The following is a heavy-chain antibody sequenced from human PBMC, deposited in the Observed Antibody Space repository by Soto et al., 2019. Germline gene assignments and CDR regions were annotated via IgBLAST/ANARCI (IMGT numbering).Heavy chain of an antibody. CDR2: IYYSGST. CDR3: ARVASGWYVLFDY. Sequence: SETLCLTCTVSGGSVSSGGYYWSWIRQPPGKGLEWIGYIYYSGSTKYNPSLMGRVSMSVDTSKNQFSLQLSSVTAADTAVYYCARVASGWYVLFDYWGPGTLVTVSS. J-gene: IGHJ4*02. D-gene: IGHD6-19*01. CDR1: GGSVSSGGYY. V-gene: IGHV4-61*08.